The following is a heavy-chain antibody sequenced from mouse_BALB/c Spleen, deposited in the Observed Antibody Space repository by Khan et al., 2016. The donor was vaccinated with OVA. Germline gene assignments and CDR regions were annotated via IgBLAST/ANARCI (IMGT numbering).Heavy chain of an antibody. CDR3: TRSGYGAFAY. V-gene: IGHV1S81*02. CDR2: INPSNGGT. CDR1: GYTFTSYY. J-gene: IGHJ3*01. Sequence: QVQLQQSGAELVKPGASVRLSCKASGYTFTSYYLYWVKQGPGHGLEWIGDINPSNGGTNFNENFKTKATLTVDKSSSTAYMQLSSLTSEDSAVYYCTRSGYGAFAYWGQGTLVTVSA. D-gene: IGHD1-1*02.